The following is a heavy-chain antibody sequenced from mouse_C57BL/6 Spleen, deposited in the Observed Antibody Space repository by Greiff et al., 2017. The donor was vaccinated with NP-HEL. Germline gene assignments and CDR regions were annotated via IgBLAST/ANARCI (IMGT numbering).Heavy chain of an antibody. CDR2: ISSVSSTI. D-gene: IGHD2-4*01. V-gene: IGHV5-17*01. CDR1: GFTFSDYG. CDR3: ARPRLPAWFAY. Sequence: EVQGVESGGGLVKPGGSLKLSCAASGFTFSDYGMHWVRQAPEKGLEWVAYISSVSSTIYYADTVKGRFTISRDNAKNTLFLQMTSLRSEDTAMYYCARPRLPAWFAYWGQGTLVTVSA. J-gene: IGHJ3*01.